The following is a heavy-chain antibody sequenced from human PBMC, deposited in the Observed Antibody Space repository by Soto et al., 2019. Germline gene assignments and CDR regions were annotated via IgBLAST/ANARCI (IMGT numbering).Heavy chain of an antibody. D-gene: IGHD3-10*01. Sequence: QVQLQESGPGLVKPSETLSLTCSVSGSSFSNFYWSWIRQPAGKGLVWIGRIYTSGATSYNPSLKSRVTMSVDTSQTQMSLNLTSVTAADTAVYYCARRGIQLSYAFDHWGQGILVTVSS. CDR2: IYTSGAT. V-gene: IGHV4-4*07. CDR1: GSSFSNFY. CDR3: ARRGIQLSYAFDH. J-gene: IGHJ4*02.